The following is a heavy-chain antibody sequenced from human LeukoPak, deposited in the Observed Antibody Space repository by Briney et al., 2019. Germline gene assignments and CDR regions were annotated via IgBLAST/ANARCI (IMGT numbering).Heavy chain of an antibody. J-gene: IGHJ3*02. D-gene: IGHD3-10*01. Sequence: PSETLSLTCTVSGGSISSDNYYWSWIRQPPGKGLEWIGYIYYSGSTNYNPSLKSRVTISVDTSKNQFSLKLSSVTAADTAVYYCARPSPDTRGRDAFDIWGQGTMVTVSS. V-gene: IGHV4-61*01. CDR3: ARPSPDTRGRDAFDI. CDR1: GGSISSDNYY. CDR2: IYYSGST.